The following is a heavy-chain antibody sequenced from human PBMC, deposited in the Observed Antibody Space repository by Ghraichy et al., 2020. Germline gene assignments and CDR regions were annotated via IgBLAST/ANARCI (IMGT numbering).Heavy chain of an antibody. Sequence: VKVSCKASGGTFSAYAISWVRQAPGQGLEWMGGIIPMFGTASYAQKFQGRVTITADESTSTAYMELNSLRSEDTAVYYCARDISTGYPVGYWGQGTLVTVSS. V-gene: IGHV1-69*01. J-gene: IGHJ4*02. D-gene: IGHD3-9*01. CDR2: IIPMFGTA. CDR3: ARDISTGYPVGY. CDR1: GGTFSAYA.